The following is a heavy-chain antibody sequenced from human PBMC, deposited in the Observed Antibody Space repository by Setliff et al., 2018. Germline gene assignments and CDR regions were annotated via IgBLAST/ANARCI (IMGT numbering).Heavy chain of an antibody. CDR1: GYTFTESI. J-gene: IGHJ4*02. Sequence: ASVKVSCKVSGYTFTESIVSWVRQAPGQGLEWLGWIGVYSGNTYTAQRFQGRVTMTTDTSTNMAYLELRGLRSDDTAVYYCLRLVRYCSRTSCQRTSGDEVWGQGTLVTVSS. CDR2: IGVYSGNT. V-gene: IGHV1-18*01. D-gene: IGHD2-8*01. CDR3: LRLVRYCSRTSCQRTSGDEV.